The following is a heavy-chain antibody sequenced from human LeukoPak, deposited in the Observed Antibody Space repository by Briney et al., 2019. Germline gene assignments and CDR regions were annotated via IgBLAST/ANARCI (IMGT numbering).Heavy chain of an antibody. D-gene: IGHD2-21*01. V-gene: IGHV1-2*02. CDR2: INPNSGGT. J-gene: IGHJ1*01. CDR1: GYTLTGYY. Sequence: GSSVKVSCKASGYTLTGYYMHWVRQAPGQGLEWMGWINPNSGGTNYAQKFQGRVTMTRDTSISTAYMELSRLRSDDTAVYYCATLGGNCGGDCYKLSEYFQHWGQGTLVTVSS. CDR3: ATLGGNCGGDCYKLSEYFQH.